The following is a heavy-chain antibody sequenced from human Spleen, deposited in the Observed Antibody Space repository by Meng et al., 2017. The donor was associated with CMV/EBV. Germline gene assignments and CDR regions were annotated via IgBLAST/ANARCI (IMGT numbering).Heavy chain of an antibody. V-gene: IGHV3-13*01. CDR3: AREVGYYGMDV. CDR1: GFTFSSYD. CDR2: IGTAGDT. J-gene: IGHJ6*02. Sequence: GESLKISCAASGFTFSSYDMHWVRQATGKGLEWVSPIGTAGDTYYSGSVKGRFTISRENAKNSLYLQMNSLRAEDTAVYYCAREVGYYGMDVWGQGTTVTVSS.